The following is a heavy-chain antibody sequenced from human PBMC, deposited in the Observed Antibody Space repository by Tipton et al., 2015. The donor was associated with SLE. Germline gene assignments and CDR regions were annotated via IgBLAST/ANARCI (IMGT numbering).Heavy chain of an antibody. CDR3: ARDSRYQLTYYYMDV. V-gene: IGHV4-39*07. CDR1: GDSITSDIYY. Sequence: TLSLTCFVSGDSITSDIYYWGWIRQPPGKGLEWIGSVYDSGTTHYNPSLKSRVTMSVDTSKNQFSLNLSSVTAADTAVYYCARDSRYQLTYYYMDVWGQGTTVTFSS. D-gene: IGHD2-2*01. CDR2: VYDSGTT. J-gene: IGHJ6*03.